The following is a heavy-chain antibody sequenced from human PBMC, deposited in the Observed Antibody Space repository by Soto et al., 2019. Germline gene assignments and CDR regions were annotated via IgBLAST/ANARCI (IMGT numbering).Heavy chain of an antibody. D-gene: IGHD6-13*01. CDR1: GGSISSGGYY. CDR2: IYYSGST. CDR3: ARGRSPHSSWPKPFDY. Sequence: PSETLSLTCTVSGGSISSGGYYWSWIRQHPGKGLEWIGYIYYSGSTYYNPSLKSRVTISVDTSKNQFSLKLSSVTAADTAVYYCARGRSPHSSWPKPFDYWGQGTLVTVSS. V-gene: IGHV4-31*03. J-gene: IGHJ4*02.